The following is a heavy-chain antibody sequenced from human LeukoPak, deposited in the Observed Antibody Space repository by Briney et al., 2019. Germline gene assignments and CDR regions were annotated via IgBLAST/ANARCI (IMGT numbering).Heavy chain of an antibody. CDR1: GFTFSNAW. CDR3: TTRGYSYGTNDY. Sequence: GGSLRLSCAASGFTFSNAWMNWVRQAPGKGLEWVGRIKSKTGGGTTDYAAPVKGRFTISRDDSKNTLYLQMNSLKTEDTAVYYCTTRGYSYGTNDYWGQGTLVTVSS. J-gene: IGHJ4*02. V-gene: IGHV3-15*07. D-gene: IGHD5-18*01. CDR2: IKSKTGGGTT.